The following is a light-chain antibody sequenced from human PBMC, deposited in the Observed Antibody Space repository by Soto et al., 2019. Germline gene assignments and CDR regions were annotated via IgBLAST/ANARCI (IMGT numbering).Light chain of an antibody. Sequence: DIQMTQSPSNLYAPVGDTGNITCRASQRISGWLAWHQQKPGKDHKIMIYDVYALKRGVQQRFSGSGSGTEFTLTIRSLQPEDFATYYCQPYDSFSVTFG. CDR2: DVY. CDR3: QPYDSFSVT. CDR1: QRISGW. J-gene: IGKJ1*01. V-gene: IGKV1-5*01.